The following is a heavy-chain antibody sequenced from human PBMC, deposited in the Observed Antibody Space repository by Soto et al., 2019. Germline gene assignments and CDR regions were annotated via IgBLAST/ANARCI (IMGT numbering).Heavy chain of an antibody. D-gene: IGHD3-22*01. Sequence: SETLSLTCTVSGGSISGYYWAWIRQPPGKRLEWIGYIYSSSGNTDYNPSLNRRATISIDMSKNQVSLRLRAVTAADTAMYYCARDYYDSSESMDVWGQGTTVTVSS. CDR3: ARDYYDSSESMDV. CDR2: IYSSSGNT. CDR1: GGSISGYY. J-gene: IGHJ6*02. V-gene: IGHV4-59*01.